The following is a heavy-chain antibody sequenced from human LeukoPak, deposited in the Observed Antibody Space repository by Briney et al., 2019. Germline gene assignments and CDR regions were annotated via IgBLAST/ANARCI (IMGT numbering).Heavy chain of an antibody. V-gene: IGHV3-23*01. CDR1: GFTFSIYA. D-gene: IGHD2-8*02. CDR2: ISGSGGST. J-gene: IGHJ5*02. Sequence: QTGGSLRLSCAASGFTFSIYAMTWVRQAPGKGLEWVSGISGSGGSTYYADSVKGRFTISRDNSKSTLYLQMNSLRAEDTAVYYCAKAPGFDPWGQGTLVTVSS. CDR3: AKAPGFDP.